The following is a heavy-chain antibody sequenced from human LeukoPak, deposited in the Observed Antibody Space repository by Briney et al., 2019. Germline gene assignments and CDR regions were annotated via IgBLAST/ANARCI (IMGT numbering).Heavy chain of an antibody. J-gene: IGHJ4*02. V-gene: IGHV4-39*07. D-gene: IGHD4-17*01. CDR3: ARVVFQTTVTTGGVCFDY. CDR1: GGSISSSSYY. CDR2: IYYSGST. Sequence: SETLSLTCTVSGGSISSSSYYWGWIRQPPGKGLEWIGSIYYSGSTYYNPSLKSRVTISVDTSKNQFSLKLSSVTAADTAVYYCARVVFQTTVTTGGVCFDYWGQGTLVTVSS.